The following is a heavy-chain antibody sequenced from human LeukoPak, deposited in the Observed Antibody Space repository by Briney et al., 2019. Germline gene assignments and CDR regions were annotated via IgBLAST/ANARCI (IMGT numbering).Heavy chain of an antibody. CDR1: DYKFTNYW. D-gene: IGHD2-2*01. CDR3: ASLLSHGYAPNRYFDY. J-gene: IGHJ4*02. Sequence: GESLKISCKGSDYKFTNYWIGWVRQMPGKGLEWMGIIYPADSDTRYNPSFQGQVTISADKSFSTAYLQWSSLKASDTAMYYCASLLSHGYAPNRYFDYWGQGTLVTVSS. CDR2: IYPADSDT. V-gene: IGHV5-51*01.